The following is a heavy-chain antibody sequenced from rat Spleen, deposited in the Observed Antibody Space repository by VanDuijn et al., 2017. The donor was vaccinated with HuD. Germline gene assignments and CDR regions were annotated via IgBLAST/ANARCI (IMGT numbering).Heavy chain of an antibody. V-gene: IGHV5-7*01. J-gene: IGHJ2*01. D-gene: IGHD1-12*02. CDR3: ARLNYYDGSYYHSLFDY. Sequence: EVQLVESGGGLVQPGRSLKLSRATSGFTFSNYYMAWVRQAPKKGLEWVATISYDGSSTYYRDSVKGRFTISRDNAKSTLYLQMDSLRSEDTATYYCARLNYYDGSYYHSLFDYWGQGVMVTVSS. CDR1: GFTFSNYY. CDR2: ISYDGSST.